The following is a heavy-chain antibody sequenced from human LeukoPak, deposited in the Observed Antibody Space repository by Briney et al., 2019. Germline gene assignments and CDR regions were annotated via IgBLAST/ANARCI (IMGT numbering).Heavy chain of an antibody. CDR2: ISAYNGNT. J-gene: IGHJ6*03. D-gene: IGHD4-17*01. V-gene: IGHV1-18*01. Sequence: GASVKVSCKASGYTFTSYGISWVRQAPGQGLEWMGCISAYNGNTNYAQKLQGRVTMTTDTSTSTAYMELSSLRSEDTAVYYCARASGDYGTDSFYYMDVWGKGTTVTISS. CDR1: GYTFTSYG. CDR3: ARASGDYGTDSFYYMDV.